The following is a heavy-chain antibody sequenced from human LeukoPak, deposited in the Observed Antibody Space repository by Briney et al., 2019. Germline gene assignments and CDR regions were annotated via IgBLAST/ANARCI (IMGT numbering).Heavy chain of an antibody. J-gene: IGHJ4*02. CDR1: GGSITSDY. CDR2: IYYSGST. Sequence: SETLSLTCTVSGGSITSDYWSWVRQPPGKGLEWIGYIYYSGSTSYNPSLVSRVTISVDTSKYQFSLKLSSVTAADTAVYYCARRVTSSGWYRDDYWGQGTLVTVSS. V-gene: IGHV4-59*08. CDR3: ARRVTSSGWYRDDY. D-gene: IGHD6-19*01.